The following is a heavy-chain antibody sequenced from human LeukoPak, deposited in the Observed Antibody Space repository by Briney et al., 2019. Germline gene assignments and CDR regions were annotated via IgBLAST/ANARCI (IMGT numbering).Heavy chain of an antibody. CDR3: ARSSVIAVLGPLDY. D-gene: IGHD2-21*01. J-gene: IGHJ4*02. CDR1: GYTFRSYY. CDR2: INPSGDST. Sequence: GASVKVSCKASGYTFRSYYMHWVRQAPGQGLEWMGIINPSGDSTSYAQEFQGRVTMTRDTSTSTVYMELSSLRSEDTAVYYCARSSVIAVLGPLDYWGQGTLVTVSS. V-gene: IGHV1-46*01.